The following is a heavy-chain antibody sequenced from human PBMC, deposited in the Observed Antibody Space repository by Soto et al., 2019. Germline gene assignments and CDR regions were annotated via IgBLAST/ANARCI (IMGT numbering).Heavy chain of an antibody. J-gene: IGHJ6*02. CDR1: GGSFSGYY. Sequence: SETLSLTCAVYGGSFSGYYWSWIRQPLGKGLEWIGEINHSGSTNYNPSLKSRVTISVDTSKNQFSLKLSSVTAADTAVYYCATGVVVVPGEDYYGMDVWGQGTTVTVSS. D-gene: IGHD2-2*01. CDR3: ATGVVVVPGEDYYGMDV. CDR2: INHSGST. V-gene: IGHV4-34*01.